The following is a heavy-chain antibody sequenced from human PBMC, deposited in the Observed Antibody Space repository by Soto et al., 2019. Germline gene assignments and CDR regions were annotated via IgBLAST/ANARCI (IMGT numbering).Heavy chain of an antibody. CDR2: ISPNGQGI. V-gene: IGHV3-23*01. CDR1: GFTVTSNC. D-gene: IGHD4-4*01. J-gene: IGHJ4*02. Sequence: PGGSLRLSCAVSGFTVTSNCVSWVRQAPGKGLEWVSAISPNGQGIWYADSVKGRVTISRDISRNTAFLQMYSLRAEDTAVYSFGKDPQYPWDYFYYWGQRTLGTVSS. CDR3: GKDPQYPWDYFYY.